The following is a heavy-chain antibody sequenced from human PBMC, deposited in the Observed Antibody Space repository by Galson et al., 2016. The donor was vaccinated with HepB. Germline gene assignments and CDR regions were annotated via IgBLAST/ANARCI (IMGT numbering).Heavy chain of an antibody. D-gene: IGHD6-19*01. CDR2: IIPVFGTT. CDR1: GGTFDSFT. V-gene: IGHV1-69*08. J-gene: IGHJ3*01. Sequence: SVKVSCKASGGTFDSFTFSWVRQAPGQGLEWMGKIIPVFGTTNYAQKFQGRLMFTADRSTSTAYMELRSLRSEDTAVYFCAKFSAQWLVRGEDRFDLWGQGTMVTVSS. CDR3: AKFSAQWLVRGEDRFDL.